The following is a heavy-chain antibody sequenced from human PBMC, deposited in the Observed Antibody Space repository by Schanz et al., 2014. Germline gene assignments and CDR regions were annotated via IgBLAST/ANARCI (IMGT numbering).Heavy chain of an antibody. V-gene: IGHV3-48*01. CDR3: AKDQGSYGSGSYSYFDY. J-gene: IGHJ4*02. Sequence: EVQLVESGGGLAQPGGSLRLSCAASGITFSGYSMNWVRQAPGKGLEWVSYISGSSSTKYYADSVKGRFTISRDNSKNTLYLQMNSLRAEDTAVYYCAKDQGSYGSGSYSYFDYWGQGTLATGSS. CDR2: ISGSSSTK. CDR1: GITFSGYS. D-gene: IGHD3-10*01.